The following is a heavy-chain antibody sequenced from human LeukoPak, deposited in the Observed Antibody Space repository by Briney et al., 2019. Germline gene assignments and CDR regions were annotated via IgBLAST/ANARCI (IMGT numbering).Heavy chain of an antibody. CDR1: GFTFDDYG. J-gene: IGHJ4*02. V-gene: IGHV4-59*12. Sequence: GSLRLSCAASGFTFDDYGMSWIRQPPGKGLEWIGYIYYSGSTNYNPSLKSRVTISVDTSKNQFSLKLSSVTAADTAVYYCARDQVGATGIDYWGQGTLVTVSS. CDR3: ARDQVGATGIDY. D-gene: IGHD1-26*01. CDR2: IYYSGST.